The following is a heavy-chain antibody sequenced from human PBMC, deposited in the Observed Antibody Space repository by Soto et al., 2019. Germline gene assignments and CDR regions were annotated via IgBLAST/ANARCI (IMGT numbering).Heavy chain of an antibody. CDR3: ARGGHVVVVTAALDY. CDR1: GFTFSNYW. D-gene: IGHD2-21*02. V-gene: IGHV3-23*01. Sequence: GGSLRLSCVISGFTFSNYWMTWVRQAPGKGLEWVSAISGSGGSTYYADSVKGRFTISRDNSKNTLYLQMSSLRGEDTAIYYCARGGHVVVVTAALDYWGQGTLVTAPQ. J-gene: IGHJ4*02. CDR2: ISGSGGST.